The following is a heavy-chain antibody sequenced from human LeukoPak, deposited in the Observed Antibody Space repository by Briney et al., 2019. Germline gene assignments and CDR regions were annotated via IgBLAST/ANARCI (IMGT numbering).Heavy chain of an antibody. Sequence: SQTLSLTCTVSGGSISSGSYYWSWIRQPPGKGLEWIGYIYYSGSTNYNPSLKSRVTISVDTSKNQFSLKLSSVTAADTAVYYCARAAGYSSSWYGYWGQGTLVTVSS. CDR2: IYYSGST. CDR1: GGSISSGSYY. J-gene: IGHJ4*02. V-gene: IGHV4-61*01. D-gene: IGHD6-13*01. CDR3: ARAAGYSSSWYGY.